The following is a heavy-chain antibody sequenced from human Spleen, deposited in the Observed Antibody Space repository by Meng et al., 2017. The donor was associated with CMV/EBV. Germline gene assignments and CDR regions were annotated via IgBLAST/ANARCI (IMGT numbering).Heavy chain of an antibody. Sequence: SETLSLTCTVSGDSISSFYWTWIRQPPGKGLEWLGYISHSGSTNYNPSLKSRVTISVDTSNNQFSLKLSSVTAADTAVYYCARVRNPGGGLDVWGQGTTVTVSS. CDR3: ARVRNPGGGLDV. D-gene: IGHD3-10*01. CDR1: GDSISSFY. J-gene: IGHJ6*02. V-gene: IGHV4-59*01. CDR2: ISHSGST.